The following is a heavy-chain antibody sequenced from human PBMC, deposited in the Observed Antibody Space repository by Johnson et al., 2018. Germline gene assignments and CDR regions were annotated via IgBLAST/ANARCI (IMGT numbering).Heavy chain of an antibody. D-gene: IGHD6-19*01. J-gene: IGHJ3*02. V-gene: IGHV3-49*03. CDR2: IRSKAYGGTT. CDR1: GFTFGDYA. CDR3: TRAPLYSSGWPPSLFEI. Sequence: VQLVQSGGGLVQPGRSLRLSCTASGFTFGDYAMSWFRQAPGKGLEWVGFIRSKAYGGTTEYAASVKGRFTISGDDSKSIAYLQMNSLKTEDTAVYYCTRAPLYSSGWPPSLFEIWGQGTMVTDSS.